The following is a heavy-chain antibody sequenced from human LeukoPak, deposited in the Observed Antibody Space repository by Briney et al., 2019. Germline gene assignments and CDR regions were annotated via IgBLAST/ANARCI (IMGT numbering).Heavy chain of an antibody. CDR3: AGGWLRRGGAY. J-gene: IGHJ4*02. CDR1: GGSFSGYY. Sequence: PSETLSLTCAVYGGSFSGYYWSWIRQPPGKGLEWIGEINHSGSTNYNPSLKSRVTISVDTSKNQFSLKLSSVTAADTAVYYCAGGWLRRGGAYWGQGTLVTVSS. CDR2: INHSGST. V-gene: IGHV4-34*01. D-gene: IGHD5-12*01.